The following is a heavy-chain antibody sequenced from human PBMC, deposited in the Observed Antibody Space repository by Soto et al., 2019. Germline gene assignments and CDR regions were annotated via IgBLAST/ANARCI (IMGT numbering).Heavy chain of an antibody. CDR1: GGSISSYY. Sequence: QVQLQESGPGLVKPSETLSLTCTVSGGSISSYYWSWIRQPAGKGLEWIGRIYTSGSTNYNPSLKSRVTMSVDTSKNRFSLKRSAVTAADTAVYYWARASGRRGPTRLYGMDVWGQGTTVTVSS. CDR2: IYTSGST. J-gene: IGHJ6*02. V-gene: IGHV4-4*07. D-gene: IGHD3-10*01. CDR3: ARASGRRGPTRLYGMDV.